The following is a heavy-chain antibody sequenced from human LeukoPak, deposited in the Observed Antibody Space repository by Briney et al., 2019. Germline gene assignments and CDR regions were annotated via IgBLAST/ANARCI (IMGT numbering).Heavy chain of an antibody. CDR1: GGSISSSNW. V-gene: IGHV4-4*02. J-gene: IGHJ4*02. Sequence: SETLSLTCAVSGGSISSSNWWSWGRQPPGKGLEWIGEIYHSGSANYNPSLKSRVTISVDKSKNQFSLKLSSVTAADTAVYYCAMLNYYGSGSYDYWGQGTLVTVSS. CDR3: AMLNYYGSGSYDY. D-gene: IGHD3-10*01. CDR2: IYHSGSA.